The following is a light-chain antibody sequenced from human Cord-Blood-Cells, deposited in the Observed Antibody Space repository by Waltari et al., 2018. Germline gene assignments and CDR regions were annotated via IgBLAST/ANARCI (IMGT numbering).Light chain of an antibody. V-gene: IGKV3-15*01. Sequence: EIVMTQSPATLSVSPGERATLSCRASQSVSSNVAWYQKKPGQAPRLLIYGASTRATGIPARFSGSWSATEFTLTISSLQSEDFAVYYCQQYNNWTFGQGTKVEIK. CDR1: QSVSSN. CDR2: GAS. J-gene: IGKJ1*01. CDR3: QQYNNWT.